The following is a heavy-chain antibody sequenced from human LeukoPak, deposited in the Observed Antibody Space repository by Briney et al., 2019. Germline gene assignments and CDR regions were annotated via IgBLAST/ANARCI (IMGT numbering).Heavy chain of an antibody. Sequence: PSGGSLRLSCEASGFSFSNNEMNWVRQAPGRGLEWVSYISRGGGTIYYADSVKGRFTLSRDNVQNSLYLQMNSLRAEDTAVYYCASSTGYSYGYFDYWGQGTLVTVSS. CDR3: ASSTGYSYGYFDY. J-gene: IGHJ4*02. V-gene: IGHV3-48*03. CDR1: GFSFSNNE. D-gene: IGHD5-18*01. CDR2: ISRGGGTI.